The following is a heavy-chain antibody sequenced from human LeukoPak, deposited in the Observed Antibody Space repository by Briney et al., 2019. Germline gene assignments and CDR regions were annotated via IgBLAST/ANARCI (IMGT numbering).Heavy chain of an antibody. CDR1: GYTFTGYY. V-gene: IGHV1-2*02. CDR2: INPNSGGT. J-gene: IGHJ3*02. D-gene: IGHD2-2*01. Sequence: VSVKVSCKASGYTFTGYYMHWVRQAPGQGPEWMGWINPNSGGTNYAQKFQGRVTMTRDTSISTAYMELSRLRSDDTAVYYCARVLRIVVAPDDAFDIWGQGTMVTVSS. CDR3: ARVLRIVVAPDDAFDI.